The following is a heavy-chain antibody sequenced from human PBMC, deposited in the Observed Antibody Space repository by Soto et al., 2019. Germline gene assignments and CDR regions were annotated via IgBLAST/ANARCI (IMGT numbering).Heavy chain of an antibody. V-gene: IGHV3-30-3*01. CDR3: ARDAVDVVRMVYVSPIDY. CDR2: ISFDGSNT. J-gene: IGHJ4*02. D-gene: IGHD2-8*01. Sequence: QVQLVESGGGVVQPGRSLRLSCAASGFMFSNHAMHWVRQAPGKGLDWVAVISFDGSNTFYADSVKGRFTISRDNSKNTVYLQMNSLRAEDTAVYYFARDAVDVVRMVYVSPIDYWGQGALVTVSS. CDR1: GFMFSNHA.